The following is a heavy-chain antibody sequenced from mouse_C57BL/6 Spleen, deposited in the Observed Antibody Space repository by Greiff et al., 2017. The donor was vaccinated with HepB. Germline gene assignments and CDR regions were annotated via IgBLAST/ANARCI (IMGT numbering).Heavy chain of an antibody. CDR1: GYAFSSYW. Sequence: QVQLQQSGAELVKPGASVKISCKASGYAFSSYWMNWVKQRPGKGLEWIGQIYPGDGDTNYNGKFKGKATLTADKSSSTAYMQLSSLTSEDSAVYFCARWGSTVFTTNYFDYWGQGTTLTVSS. CDR3: ARWGSTVFTTNYFDY. J-gene: IGHJ2*01. V-gene: IGHV1-80*01. CDR2: IYPGDGDT. D-gene: IGHD2-12*01.